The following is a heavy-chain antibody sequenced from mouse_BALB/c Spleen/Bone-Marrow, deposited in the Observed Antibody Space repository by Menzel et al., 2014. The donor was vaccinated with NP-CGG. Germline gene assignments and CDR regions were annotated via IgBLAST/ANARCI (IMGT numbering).Heavy chain of an antibody. D-gene: IGHD1-1*01. CDR3: VRSGSSSGYFDY. J-gene: IGHJ2*01. CDR2: ISSGSSSI. Sequence: EVMLVESGGGLVQPGGSRKLSCAASGFTFSSFGMHWVRQAPEKGLEWVAYISSGSSSIYYGDTVMGRFTISRDNPKNTLFLQMTSLRSEDTATYYCVRSGSSSGYFDYWGQGATPTVSS. V-gene: IGHV5-17*02. CDR1: GFTFSSFG.